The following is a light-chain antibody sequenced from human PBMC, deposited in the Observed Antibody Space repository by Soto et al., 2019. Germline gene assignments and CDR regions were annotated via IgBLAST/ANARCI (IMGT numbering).Light chain of an antibody. CDR1: QSVYSDF. Sequence: IVLTQSPGTLSLSPGERATLSCRASQSVYSDFLAWYQQKPGQAPRLLIYGASSRATGITDRFSGSGSGTDFTLTISRLEPEDFAVYYCQQYGSSPLTFGGGTKVEIK. CDR2: GAS. V-gene: IGKV3-20*01. J-gene: IGKJ4*01. CDR3: QQYGSSPLT.